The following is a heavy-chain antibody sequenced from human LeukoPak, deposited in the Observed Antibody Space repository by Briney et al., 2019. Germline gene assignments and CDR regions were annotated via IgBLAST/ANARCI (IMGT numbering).Heavy chain of an antibody. CDR2: INHSGST. D-gene: IGHD3-3*01. CDR3: AATYYDFWSGYRYFDY. CDR1: GGSFSGYY. V-gene: IGHV4-34*01. J-gene: IGHJ4*02. Sequence: SETLSLTCAVYGGSFSGYYWSWIRQPPGKGLEWIGEINHSGSTNYNPSLKSRVTMSVDTSKNQFSLKLSSVTAADTAVYYCAATYYDFWSGYRYFDYWGQGTLVTVSS.